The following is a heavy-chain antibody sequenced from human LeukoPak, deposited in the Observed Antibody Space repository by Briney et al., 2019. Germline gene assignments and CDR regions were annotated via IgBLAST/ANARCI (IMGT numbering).Heavy chain of an antibody. CDR2: ISAYNGNT. Sequence: ASVKVSCKASGYTFTSYGISWVRQAPGQGLEWMGWISAYNGNTNYAQELQGRVTMTTDTSTSTAYMELRSLRSDDTAVYYCARDIPGYSSSWYPKYYFDYWGQGTLVTVSS. J-gene: IGHJ4*02. CDR3: ARDIPGYSSSWYPKYYFDY. CDR1: GYTFTSYG. D-gene: IGHD6-13*01. V-gene: IGHV1-18*01.